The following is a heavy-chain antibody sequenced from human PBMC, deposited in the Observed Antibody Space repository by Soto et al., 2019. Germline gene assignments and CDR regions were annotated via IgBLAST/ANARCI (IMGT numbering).Heavy chain of an antibody. CDR1: GGSISSYY. CDR2: IYYSGST. J-gene: IGHJ6*03. D-gene: IGHD2-2*01. Sequence: SETLSLTCTVSGGSISSYYWSWIRQPPGKGLEWIGYIYYSGSTNYNPSLKSRVTISVDTSKNQFSLKLSSVTAADTAVYYFARLKSTSCPTCLMDVWGKGTTVTVSS. V-gene: IGHV4-59*08. CDR3: ARLKSTSCPTCLMDV.